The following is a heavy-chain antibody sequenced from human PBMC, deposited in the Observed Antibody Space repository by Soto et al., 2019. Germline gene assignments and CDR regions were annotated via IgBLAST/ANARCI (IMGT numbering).Heavy chain of an antibody. D-gene: IGHD2-2*01. CDR2: IYYSGST. CDR3: AREDCSSTSCYSCGVDP. CDR1: GGSISSYY. J-gene: IGHJ5*02. V-gene: IGHV4-59*12. Sequence: SEPLSLTCTVSGGSISSYYWSWIRQPPGKGLEWIGYIYYSGSTNYNPSLKSRVTISVDTSKNQFSLKLSSVTAADTAVYYCAREDCSSTSCYSCGVDPWGQGTLVTVSS.